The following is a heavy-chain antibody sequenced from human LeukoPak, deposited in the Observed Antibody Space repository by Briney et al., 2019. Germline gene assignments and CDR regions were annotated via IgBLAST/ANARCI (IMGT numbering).Heavy chain of an antibody. CDR1: GFTVSSKY. Sequence: PGGSLRLSCAVSGFTVSSKYMSWVRQAPGKGLEWVSVIYSTGDTRYADSVKGRFTISRDNSKNTLYLQMNSLRAEDMAVYYCARDDYDSNGYYLFDCWGQGTLATVSS. CDR2: IYSTGDT. V-gene: IGHV3-66*01. CDR3: ARDDYDSNGYYLFDC. J-gene: IGHJ4*02. D-gene: IGHD3-22*01.